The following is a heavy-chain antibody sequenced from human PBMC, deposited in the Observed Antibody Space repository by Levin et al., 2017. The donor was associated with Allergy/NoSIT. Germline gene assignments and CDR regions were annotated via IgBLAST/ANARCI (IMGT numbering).Heavy chain of an antibody. CDR2: IYPGDSDT. D-gene: IGHD3/OR15-3a*01. J-gene: IGHJ4*02. Sequence: KVSCKGSGYSFTSYWIGWVRQMPGKGLEWMGIIYPGDSDTRYSPSFQGQVTISADKSISTAYLQWSSLKASDTAMYYCARRQLGWSPGAYFDYWGQGTLVTVSS. CDR3: ARRQLGWSPGAYFDY. CDR1: GYSFTSYW. V-gene: IGHV5-51*01.